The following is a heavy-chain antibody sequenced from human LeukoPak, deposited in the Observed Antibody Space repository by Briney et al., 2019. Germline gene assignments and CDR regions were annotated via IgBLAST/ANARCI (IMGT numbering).Heavy chain of an antibody. D-gene: IGHD6-13*01. CDR3: ARDLMGIAYRGAFYY. Sequence: PGGSLRLSCAASGFTFSSYSMNWVRQAPGKGLEWVSSISSRSTYIYHADSVKGRFTISRDNAKNSLYLQMNSLRAEDTAVYYCARDLMGIAYRGAFYYWGQGTLVTVSS. CDR1: GFTFSSYS. CDR2: ISSRSTYI. V-gene: IGHV3-21*04. J-gene: IGHJ4*02.